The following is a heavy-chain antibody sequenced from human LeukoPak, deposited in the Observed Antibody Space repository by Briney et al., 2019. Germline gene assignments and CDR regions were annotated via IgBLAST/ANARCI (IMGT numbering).Heavy chain of an antibody. Sequence: GGSLRLSCAASGFTFSSYWMSWVRQAPGKGLEWVANIKQDGSEKYYVDSVKGRFTISRDNAKNSLYLQMNSLRAEDTAVYYCARGRFGELLYFDYWGQGTLVTVSS. CDR1: GFTFSSYW. D-gene: IGHD3-10*01. J-gene: IGHJ4*02. V-gene: IGHV3-7*01. CDR2: IKQDGSEK. CDR3: ARGRFGELLYFDY.